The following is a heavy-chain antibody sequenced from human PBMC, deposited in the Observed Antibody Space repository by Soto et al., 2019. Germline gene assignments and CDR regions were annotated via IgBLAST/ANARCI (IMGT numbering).Heavy chain of an antibody. V-gene: IGHV4-30-2*01. D-gene: IGHD3-3*01. CDR1: GVSISSDGYS. CDR3: ARAYYDFWTSYHYGMDV. Sequence: QLQLQESGSGLVKPSQTLSLTCAVSGVSISSDGYSWSWIRQPPGKGLEWIGFIYQSGSTYYNPSLQSRGTMSVDRSKHQFSLKLTSVTAADTAVYYCARAYYDFWTSYHYGMDVWGQGTTVTVSS. J-gene: IGHJ6*02. CDR2: IYQSGST.